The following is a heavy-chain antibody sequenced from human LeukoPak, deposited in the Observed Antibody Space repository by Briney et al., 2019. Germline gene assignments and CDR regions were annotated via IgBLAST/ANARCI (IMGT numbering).Heavy chain of an antibody. CDR2: IYYSGST. J-gene: IGHJ4*02. CDR3: ASAGSGYYYTYDY. V-gene: IGHV4-39*07. CDR1: GGSISSSSYY. Sequence: SETLSLTCTVSGGSISSSSYYWGWIRQPPGKGLEWIGSIYYSGSTYYNPSLKSRVTISVVTSKNQFSLKLSSVTAADTAVYYCASAGSGYYYTYDYWGQGTLVTVSS. D-gene: IGHD3-22*01.